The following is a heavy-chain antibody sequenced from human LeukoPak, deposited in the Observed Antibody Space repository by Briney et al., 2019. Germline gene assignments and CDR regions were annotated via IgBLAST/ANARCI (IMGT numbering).Heavy chain of an antibody. D-gene: IGHD1-26*01. CDR2: IYYSRST. CDR1: GGSISSSSYY. J-gene: IGHJ1*01. V-gene: IGHV4-39*01. Sequence: SETLSLTCTVSGGSISSSSYYWGWIRQPPGKGLEWIGSIYYSRSTYYNPSLKSRVTISVDTSRNQFSLKLSSVTAADTAVYYCARRSARWELLREPHAEYFQHWGQGTLVTVSS. CDR3: ARRSARWELLREPHAEYFQH.